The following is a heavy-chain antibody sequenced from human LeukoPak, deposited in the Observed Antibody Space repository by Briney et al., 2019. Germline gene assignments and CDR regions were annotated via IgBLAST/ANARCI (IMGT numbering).Heavy chain of an antibody. D-gene: IGHD1-14*01. CDR3: ARETPEYD. Sequence: GGSLRLSCAASGFTFSSYSMNWVRQVPGKGLEWVSYISSSSSTIYYADSVKGRFTISRDNAKNSLYLQMNSLGDEDTAVYYCARETPEYDWGQGTLVTVSS. CDR1: GFTFSSYS. CDR2: ISSSSSTI. V-gene: IGHV3-48*02. J-gene: IGHJ4*02.